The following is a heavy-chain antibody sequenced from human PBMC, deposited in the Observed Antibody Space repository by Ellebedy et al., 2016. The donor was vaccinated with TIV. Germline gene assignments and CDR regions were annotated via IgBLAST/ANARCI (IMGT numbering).Heavy chain of an antibody. CDR3: ARAIYGASYL. CDR2: INEVGTKK. J-gene: IGHJ2*01. V-gene: IGHV3-7*01. Sequence: GGSLRLSCTASGFTLNNYWMTWVRQAPGKGLEWVANINEVGTKKHYVDSVRGRFTISRDYAGNSLFLQMNSLGAEDTAVYYCARAIYGASYLWGRGTLVTVSS. D-gene: IGHD4-17*01. CDR1: GFTLNNYW.